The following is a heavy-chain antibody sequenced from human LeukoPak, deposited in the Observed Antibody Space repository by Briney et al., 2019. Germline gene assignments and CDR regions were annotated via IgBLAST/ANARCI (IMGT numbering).Heavy chain of an antibody. CDR1: GFTFDYYS. CDR3: ARDTSWSPFY. D-gene: IGHD6-13*01. CDR2: VASDGSFK. V-gene: IGHV3-30*04. J-gene: IGHJ4*02. Sequence: GGSLRLSCAASGFTFDYYSFHWVRQAPGKGLEWVAHVASDGSFKWYADPVKGRFTISRDTSRNTIFLQMNSLGPDDTAKYYCARDTSWSPFYWGQGTLVTVSS.